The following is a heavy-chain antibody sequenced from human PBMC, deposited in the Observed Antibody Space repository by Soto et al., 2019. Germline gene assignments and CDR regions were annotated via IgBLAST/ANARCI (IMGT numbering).Heavy chain of an antibody. V-gene: IGHV3-30-3*01. Sequence: QVQLVESGGGVVQPGRSLRLSCAASGFTFSTYVMHWVRQAPGKGLEWVAVISYDGNNKYYADSVKDRFTISRDNSKNTLYLQMNSLRDEDTAVYYCARVGHYDFWRGTDYWGQGTLVTVSS. CDR3: ARVGHYDFWRGTDY. CDR1: GFTFSTYV. D-gene: IGHD3-3*01. J-gene: IGHJ4*02. CDR2: ISYDGNNK.